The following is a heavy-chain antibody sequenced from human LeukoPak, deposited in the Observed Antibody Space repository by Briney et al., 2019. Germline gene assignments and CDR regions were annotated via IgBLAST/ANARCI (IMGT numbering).Heavy chain of an antibody. CDR1: GGSISSYY. CDR2: IYHSGST. V-gene: IGHV4-59*01. J-gene: IGHJ4*02. Sequence: SETLSLTCTVSGGSISSYYWSWIRQPPGKGLEWIGYIYHSGSTNYNPSLQSRVTISVDTSKSQFSLSLNSVTAADTAAYYCARTEYYFDHWGQGTLVTVSS. D-gene: IGHD3-10*01. CDR3: ARTEYYFDH.